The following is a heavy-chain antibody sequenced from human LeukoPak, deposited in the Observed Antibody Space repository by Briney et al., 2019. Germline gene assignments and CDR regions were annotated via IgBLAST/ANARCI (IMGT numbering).Heavy chain of an antibody. V-gene: IGHV4-39*01. J-gene: IGHJ5*02. Sequence: SETLSLTCTVSGGSITSSSYFWGWIRQPPGKGLEWIGTIYYSGSTYYNPSLKSRVTVSVDTSKNQFSLNLSSVTAADTAVYYCARHQQRGDFWSGYYYGWFDPWGQGTLVTVSS. CDR3: ARHQQRGDFWSGYYYGWFDP. CDR2: IYYSGST. CDR1: GGSITSSSYF. D-gene: IGHD3-3*01.